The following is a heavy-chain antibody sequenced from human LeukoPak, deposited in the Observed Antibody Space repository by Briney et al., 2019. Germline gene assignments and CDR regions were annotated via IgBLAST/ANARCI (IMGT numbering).Heavy chain of an antibody. D-gene: IGHD3-10*01. Sequence: GASVKVSCKASGYTFTGYYMHWVRQAPGQGLEWMGWINPNSGGTNYAQKFQGRVTMTRDTSISTAYMELSRLRSDDTAVYYCARDNPTYYYGSGSYDYWGQGTLVTVSS. J-gene: IGHJ4*02. V-gene: IGHV1-2*02. CDR1: GYTFTGYY. CDR3: ARDNPTYYYGSGSYDY. CDR2: INPNSGGT.